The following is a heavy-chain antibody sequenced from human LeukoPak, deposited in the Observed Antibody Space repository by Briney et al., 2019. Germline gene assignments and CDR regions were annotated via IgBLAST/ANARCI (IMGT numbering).Heavy chain of an antibody. D-gene: IGHD1-26*01. CDR2: FDPEDGKT. V-gene: IGHV1-24*01. Sequence: ASVKVSCKVSGYTLTELSMHWVRQAPGKGLEWMGGFDPEDGKTIYAQKFQGRVTMTEDTSTDTAYMELSSLRSEDTAVYYCATGEFLFVGATKYGWFDPWGQGTLVTVSS. CDR1: GYTLTELS. CDR3: ATGEFLFVGATKYGWFDP. J-gene: IGHJ5*02.